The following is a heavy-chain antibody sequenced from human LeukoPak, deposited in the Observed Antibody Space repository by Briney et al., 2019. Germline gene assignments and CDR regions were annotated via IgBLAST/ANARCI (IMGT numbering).Heavy chain of an antibody. Sequence: SETLSLTCAVYGGSFSGYYWSWIRQPPGKGLEWIGEINHSGSTNYNPSLKSRVTISVDTSKNQFSLKLSSMTAADTAVYYCARQHPYYYYYYMDVWGKGTTVTVSS. CDR1: GGSFSGYY. CDR3: ARQHPYYYYYYMDV. J-gene: IGHJ6*03. D-gene: IGHD2-21*01. V-gene: IGHV4-34*01. CDR2: INHSGST.